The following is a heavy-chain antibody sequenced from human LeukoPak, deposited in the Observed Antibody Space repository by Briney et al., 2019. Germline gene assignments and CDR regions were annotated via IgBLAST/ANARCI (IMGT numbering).Heavy chain of an antibody. CDR1: GFTFSSYA. D-gene: IGHD2-2*01. CDR2: ISGSGGST. V-gene: IGHV3-23*01. CDR3: AKDLHPGDIVVVPASYGMDV. J-gene: IGHJ6*04. Sequence: GGSLRLSCAASGFTFSSYAMSWVRQAPGKGLEWVSAISGSGGSTYYADSVKGRFTISRDNSKNTLYLQMNSLRAEDTAVYYCAKDLHPGDIVVVPASYGMDVWGKGTTVTVSS.